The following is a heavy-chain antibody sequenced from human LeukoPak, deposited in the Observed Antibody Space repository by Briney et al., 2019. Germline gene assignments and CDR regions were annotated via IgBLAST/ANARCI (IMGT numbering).Heavy chain of an antibody. Sequence: GRSLRLSCAASGFTFSSYGMHWVRQAPGKGLEWVAVISYDGSNKYYADSVKGRFTISRDNSKNTLYLQMNSLRAEDTAVYYCAKKGGGAAAGYYYYYGMDVWGQGTRSPSP. CDR1: GFTFSSYG. V-gene: IGHV3-30*18. D-gene: IGHD6-13*01. CDR3: AKKGGGAAAGYYYYYGMDV. CDR2: ISYDGSNK. J-gene: IGHJ6*02.